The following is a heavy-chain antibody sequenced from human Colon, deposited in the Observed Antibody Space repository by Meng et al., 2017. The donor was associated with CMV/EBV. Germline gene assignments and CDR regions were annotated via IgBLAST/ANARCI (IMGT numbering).Heavy chain of an antibody. CDR2: NNWNGDNT. CDR1: GFTFSDYT. Sequence: GESLKISCVGSGFTFSDYTIHWVRQLPGKGLEWVSGNNWNGDNTGYADSVKGRFTISRDNAKNSLYLQMNSLRAEDTAFYYCARGGCTSSNCHPHHWGQGTLVTVSS. CDR3: ARGGCTSSNCHPHH. D-gene: IGHD2-8*01. V-gene: IGHV3-20*04. J-gene: IGHJ5*02.